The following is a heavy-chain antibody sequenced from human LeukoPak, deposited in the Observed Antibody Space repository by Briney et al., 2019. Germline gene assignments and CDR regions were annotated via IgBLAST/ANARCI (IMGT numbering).Heavy chain of an antibody. CDR1: GGTFSSYA. CDR3: ARGLGSYCSSTSCPFDY. D-gene: IGHD2-2*01. V-gene: IGHV1-69*01. Sequence: GSSVKVSCKASGGTFSSYAISWVRQAPGQGLEWMGGIIPIFGTANYAQKFQGRVTITADESTSTAYMELSSLRSEDTAVYYCARGLGSYCSSTSCPFDYWGQGTSVTVSS. CDR2: IIPIFGTA. J-gene: IGHJ4*02.